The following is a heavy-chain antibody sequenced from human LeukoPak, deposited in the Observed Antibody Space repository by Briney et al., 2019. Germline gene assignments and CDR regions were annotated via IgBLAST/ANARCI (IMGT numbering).Heavy chain of an antibody. J-gene: IGHJ3*02. CDR3: ARDQAGAFDI. CDR2: IRSDGSST. CDR1: GFTVSSTY. V-gene: IGHV3-74*01. D-gene: IGHD3-10*01. Sequence: GGSLRLSCAASGFTVSSTYMSWVRQAPGKGLVWVSNIRSDGSSTNYADSVKGRFTISRDNAKNTLYLQMNSLRGEDTAVYYCARDQAGAFDIWGQGTMVTVSS.